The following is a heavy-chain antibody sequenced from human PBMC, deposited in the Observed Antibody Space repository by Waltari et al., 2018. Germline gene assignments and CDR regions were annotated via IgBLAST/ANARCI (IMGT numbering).Heavy chain of an antibody. CDR2: IWYDGSNK. Sequence: QVQLVASGGGVVQPGRSLRLSCAASGFTFSSSGMHWVRQAPGKGLEWVAVIWYDGSNKYYADSVKGRFTISRDNSKNTLYLQMNSLRAEDTAMYYCAKERSTRDAFDIWGQGTMVTVSS. V-gene: IGHV3-30*18. J-gene: IGHJ3*02. CDR1: GFTFSSSG. CDR3: AKERSTRDAFDI.